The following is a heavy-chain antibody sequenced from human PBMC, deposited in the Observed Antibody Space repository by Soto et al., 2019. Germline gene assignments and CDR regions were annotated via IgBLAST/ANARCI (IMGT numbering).Heavy chain of an antibody. D-gene: IGHD2-2*01. CDR2: IYYSGST. CDR1: GGSLSSPSSY. V-gene: IGHV4-39*01. Sequence: SETLSPTCTVSGGSLSSPSSYWGWIRQPPGKGLEWIGSIYYSGSTYYNPSLKSRVSMSLDISKNQFSLKLSSVTATDTAVYYCARHIDCTSTSCYASYFDNWGHGTLVTVSS. J-gene: IGHJ4*01. CDR3: ARHIDCTSTSCYASYFDN.